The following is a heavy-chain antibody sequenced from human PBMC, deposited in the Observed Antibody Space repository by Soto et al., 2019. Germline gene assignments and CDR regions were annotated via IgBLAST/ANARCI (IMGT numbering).Heavy chain of an antibody. Sequence: SETLSLTCAVYGGSFSGYYWSWIRQPPGKGLEWIGEINHSGSTNYNPSLKSRVTISVDTSKDQFSPKLSSVTAADTAVYYCARYLFLGWEQNYFDYWGQGTLVTVSS. CDR3: ARYLFLGWEQNYFDY. V-gene: IGHV4-34*01. CDR2: INHSGST. J-gene: IGHJ4*02. CDR1: GGSFSGYY. D-gene: IGHD1-26*01.